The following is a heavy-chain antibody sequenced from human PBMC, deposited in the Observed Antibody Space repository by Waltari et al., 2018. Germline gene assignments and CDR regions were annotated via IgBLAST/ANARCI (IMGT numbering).Heavy chain of an antibody. D-gene: IGHD6-13*01. Sequence: EVQLVESGGGLVKPGGSLRLSCAASGFTFSSYSMNWVRQAPGKGLEWVSSISSSSSYIYYADSVKGRFTISRDNAKNSLYLQMNSLRAEDTAVYYCARDPSNIAAADYWGQGTLVTVSS. CDR2: ISSSSSYI. CDR1: GFTFSSYS. V-gene: IGHV3-21*01. J-gene: IGHJ4*02. CDR3: ARDPSNIAAADY.